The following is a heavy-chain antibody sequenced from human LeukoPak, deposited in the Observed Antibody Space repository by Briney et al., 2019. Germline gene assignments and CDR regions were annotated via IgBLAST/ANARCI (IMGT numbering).Heavy chain of an antibody. J-gene: IGHJ5*02. Sequence: GGSVRLSCTVSGFTVSSNFMSWLRPAPGKELEWVSFIYSDNTHYSDSVKGRFTISRDNSKNSLYLQMNSLRDEDTAVYSCARDGVRDGFYSDRWGQGTLVTVSS. D-gene: IGHD5-24*01. V-gene: IGHV3-53*01. CDR2: IYSDNT. CDR1: GFTVSSNF. CDR3: ARDGVRDGFYSDR.